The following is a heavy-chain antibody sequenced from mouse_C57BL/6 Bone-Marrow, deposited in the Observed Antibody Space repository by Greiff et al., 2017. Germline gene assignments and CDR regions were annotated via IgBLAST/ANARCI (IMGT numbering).Heavy chain of an antibody. D-gene: IGHD1-1*01. CDR2: INPGSGGT. Sequence: VKLMESGAELVRPGTSVKVSCKASGYAFPNYLIEWVKQRPGQGLAWIGVINPGSGGTNYNEKFKGQATLAADTSSSTAYMQLSSLTSEASAVYFCARPPYYGSSYDYAMDDWGQGTSVTVSA. CDR1: GYAFPNYL. CDR3: ARPPYYGSSYDYAMDD. V-gene: IGHV1-54*01. J-gene: IGHJ4*01.